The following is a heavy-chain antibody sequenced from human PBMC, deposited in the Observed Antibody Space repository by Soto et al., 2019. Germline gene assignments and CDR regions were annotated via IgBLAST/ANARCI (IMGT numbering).Heavy chain of an antibody. D-gene: IGHD2-2*01. CDR2: MNQGGSEI. V-gene: IGHV3-7*01. Sequence: PGGSLRLSCGASGFSFSSYWMSWVRQAPGKGLEWVANMNQGGSEINYVDSVRGRFTISGDNAKNLLYLQMNSLRVEDTAVYHCARDRGYSTFDIWGQGTMVTVSS. CDR3: ARDRGYSTFDI. J-gene: IGHJ3*02. CDR1: GFSFSSYW.